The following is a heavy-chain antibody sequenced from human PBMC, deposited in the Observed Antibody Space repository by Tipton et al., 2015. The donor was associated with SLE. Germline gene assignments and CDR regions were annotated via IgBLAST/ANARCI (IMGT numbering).Heavy chain of an antibody. D-gene: IGHD6-13*01. CDR3: APAGHSDTFDY. Sequence: GSLRLSCAASGFTFSSYWMSWVRQAPGKGLEWVANIKQDGSEKYYVDSVKGRFTISRDNAKNSLYLQMNSLRAEDTAVYYCAPAGHSDTFDYWGQGTLVTVSS. CDR2: IKQDGSEK. J-gene: IGHJ4*02. V-gene: IGHV3-7*01. CDR1: GFTFSSYW.